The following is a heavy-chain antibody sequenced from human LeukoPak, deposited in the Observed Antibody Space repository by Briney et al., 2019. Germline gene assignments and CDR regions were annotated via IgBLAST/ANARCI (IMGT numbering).Heavy chain of an antibody. Sequence: PSETLSLTCSVSGGSIIGHWWGWIRQPPGKGLEWIGDVFYSGSNNYNPSLKSRLTISLDTSKNQFSPNLRSVTATDTAMYYCARRNTADASTDFWGQGTLVTASS. CDR3: ARRNTADASTDF. CDR2: VFYSGSN. J-gene: IGHJ4*02. V-gene: IGHV4-59*08. CDR1: GGSIIGHW. D-gene: IGHD4-17*01.